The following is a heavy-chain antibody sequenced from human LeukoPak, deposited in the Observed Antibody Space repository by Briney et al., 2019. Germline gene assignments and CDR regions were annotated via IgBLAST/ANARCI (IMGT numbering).Heavy chain of an antibody. CDR2: IYYSGST. V-gene: IGHV4-59*01. CDR1: GGSISSYY. Sequence: PSEPLSLTCTVSGGSISSYYWSWIRQPPGKGLEWIGYIYYSGSTNYNPSLKSRVTISVDTSKNQFSLKLSSVTAADTAVYYCARDLGSGYYYLVYWGQGTTVTVCS. J-gene: IGHJ4*02. D-gene: IGHD3-22*01. CDR3: ARDLGSGYYYLVY.